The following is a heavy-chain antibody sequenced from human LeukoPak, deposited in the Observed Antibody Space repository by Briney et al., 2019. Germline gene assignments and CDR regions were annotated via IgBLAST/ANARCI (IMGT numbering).Heavy chain of an antibody. J-gene: IGHJ4*02. V-gene: IGHV4-38-2*02. CDR3: ARDGHRRYYYESSDYRFDY. CDR2: IYHSGST. Sequence: SETLSLTCTVSGYSISSGYYWGWIRQPPGKGLEWIGSIYHSGSTYYNPSLKSRVTISVDTSKNQFSLKLSSVTAADTAVYYCARDGHRRYYYESSDYRFDYWGQGTLVTVSS. D-gene: IGHD3-22*01. CDR1: GYSISSGYY.